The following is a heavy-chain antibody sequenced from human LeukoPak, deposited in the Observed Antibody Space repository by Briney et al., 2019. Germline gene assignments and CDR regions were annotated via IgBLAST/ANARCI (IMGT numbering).Heavy chain of an antibody. D-gene: IGHD5-24*01. CDR3: TRELGGGYNDY. CDR2: INAGNGNT. J-gene: IGHJ4*02. CDR1: GYTFTSYA. V-gene: IGHV1-3*01. Sequence: ASVKVSCKASGYTFTSYATHWVRQAPGQRLEWMGWINAGNGNTKYSQKFQGRVTITRDTSTSTVYMELSSLRSEDTAVYYCTRELGGGYNDYWGQGTLVTVSS.